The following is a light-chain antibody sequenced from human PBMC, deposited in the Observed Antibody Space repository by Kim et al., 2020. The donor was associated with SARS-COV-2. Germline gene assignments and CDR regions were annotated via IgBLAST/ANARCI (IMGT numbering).Light chain of an antibody. V-gene: IGKV4-1*01. CDR1: QSVLYSSNNKNY. Sequence: DIVMTQSPDSLAVSLGERATINCKSSQSVLYSSNNKNYLAWYQQKPGQPPKLLIYWASTRESGVPDRFSGSGSGTDFTLTISSLQAEDVAVYYCQQYYSTPPTFGQGTRMGSK. CDR2: WAS. J-gene: IGKJ5*01. CDR3: QQYYSTPPT.